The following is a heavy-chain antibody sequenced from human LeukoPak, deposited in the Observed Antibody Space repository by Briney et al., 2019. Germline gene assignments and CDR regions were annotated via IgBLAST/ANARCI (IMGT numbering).Heavy chain of an antibody. CDR2: MNPNSCNT. V-gene: IGHV1-8*01. Sequence: ASVKVSCKASGYTFTSYDINWVRQATGQGLEWMGWMNPNSCNTGYAQKFQGRVTMTRNTSISTAYMELSSLRSEDTAVYYCAGRPGIAVADNWFDPWGQGTLVTVSS. CDR1: GYTFTSYD. J-gene: IGHJ5*02. D-gene: IGHD6-19*01. CDR3: AGRPGIAVADNWFDP.